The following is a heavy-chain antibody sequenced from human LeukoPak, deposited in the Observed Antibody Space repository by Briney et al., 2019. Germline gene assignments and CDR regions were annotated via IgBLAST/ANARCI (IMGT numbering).Heavy chain of an antibody. Sequence: GGSLRLSCAASGFTFSSYWMHWVRQAPGKGLVWVSRINSDDSSTTYADSVKGRFAISRDNAKNTLYLQMNSLRAEDTAVYYCARADYDFWSAVDYWGQGTLVTVSS. V-gene: IGHV3-74*01. CDR3: ARADYDFWSAVDY. CDR2: INSDDSST. CDR1: GFTFSSYW. D-gene: IGHD3-3*01. J-gene: IGHJ4*02.